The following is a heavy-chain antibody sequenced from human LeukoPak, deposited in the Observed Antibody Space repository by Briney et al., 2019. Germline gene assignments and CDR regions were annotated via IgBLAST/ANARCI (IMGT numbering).Heavy chain of an antibody. CDR2: IFSSGSS. D-gene: IGHD2-2*01. J-gene: IGHJ4*02. Sequence: PSETLSLTCTVSGGSMSSYYWSWIRQPPGKGLEWIGYIFSSGSSNFNPSLKSRVTISVDTSRNQFSLKLSSVTAADTAVYYCARRSKSGYYFDSWGQGTLVTVSS. CDR3: ARRSKSGYYFDS. CDR1: GGSMSSYY. V-gene: IGHV4-59*08.